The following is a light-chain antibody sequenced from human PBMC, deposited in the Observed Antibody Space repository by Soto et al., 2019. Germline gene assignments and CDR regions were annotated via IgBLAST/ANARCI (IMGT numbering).Light chain of an antibody. CDR3: CSYAGSSTFYV. V-gene: IGLV2-23*01. CDR1: SSDVGSYEF. J-gene: IGLJ1*01. CDR2: EAT. Sequence: QSALTQPASVSASPGQSITVSCTGTSSDVGSYEFVSWYQMHPGNAPKLIIYEATKRHSWVSNRFSGSKSGNTASLTISGLQTEDEADYHCCSYAGSSTFYVFGSGTKLTVL.